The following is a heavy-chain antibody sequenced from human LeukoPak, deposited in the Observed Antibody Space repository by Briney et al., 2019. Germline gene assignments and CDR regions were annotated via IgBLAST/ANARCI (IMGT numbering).Heavy chain of an antibody. D-gene: IGHD4-23*01. CDR1: GGTYSSYA. CDR3: ARSRVTPRYFDY. V-gene: IGHV1-69*05. J-gene: IGHJ4*02. Sequence: SVKVSCKASGGTYSSYAISWVRQAPGQGLEWMGGIIPIFGTANYAQKFQGRVTITTDESTSTAYMELSSLRSEDTAVYYCARSRVTPRYFDYWGQGTLVTVSS. CDR2: IIPIFGTA.